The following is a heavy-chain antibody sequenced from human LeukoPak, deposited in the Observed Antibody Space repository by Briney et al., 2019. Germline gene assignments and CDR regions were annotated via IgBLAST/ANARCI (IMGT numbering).Heavy chain of an antibody. CDR3: ARDPRDDHNSLDS. V-gene: IGHV3-7*03. J-gene: IGHJ5*01. CDR2: INSDGSEG. Sequence: GGSLRLSCAVSGFTFSGFWMSWSRQAPGKGLEWVASINSDGSEGYYADVVKGRFTISRDNAKNSLYLQINSLRAEDTAVYYCARDPRDDHNSLDSWGQGTQVTVSS. CDR1: GFTFSGFW.